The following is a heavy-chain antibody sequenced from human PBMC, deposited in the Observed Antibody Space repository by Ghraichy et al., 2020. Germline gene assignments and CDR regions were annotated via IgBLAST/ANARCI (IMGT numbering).Heavy chain of an antibody. CDR2: IKQDGSEK. Sequence: GGSLSLSCAASGFTFSSYWMSWVRQAPGKGLEWVANIKQDGSEKYYVDSVKGRFTISRDNAKNSLYLQMNSLRAEDTAVYYCARERGDGSGSYNWFDPWGQGTLVTVSS. CDR1: GFTFSSYW. J-gene: IGHJ5*02. CDR3: ARERGDGSGSYNWFDP. V-gene: IGHV3-7*03. D-gene: IGHD3-10*01.